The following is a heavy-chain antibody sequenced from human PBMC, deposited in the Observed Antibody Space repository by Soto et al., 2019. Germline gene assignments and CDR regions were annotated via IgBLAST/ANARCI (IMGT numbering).Heavy chain of an antibody. CDR3: ASNSCSGGSCSRGSFGY. D-gene: IGHD2-15*01. V-gene: IGHV1-18*01. J-gene: IGHJ4*02. Sequence: QVQLVQSGAEVKKPGASVKVSCKASGYTFTSYGISWVRQAPGQGLEWMGWISAYNVNTNSAQKLQGRVTMTTDTSTSTAYMELRSLRSDETAVYYCASNSCSGGSCSRGSFGYWGQGTLVTVGS. CDR2: ISAYNVNT. CDR1: GYTFTSYG.